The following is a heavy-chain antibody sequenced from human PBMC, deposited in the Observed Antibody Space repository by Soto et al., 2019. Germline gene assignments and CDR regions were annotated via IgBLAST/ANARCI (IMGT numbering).Heavy chain of an antibody. Sequence: DVQLLESGGGLVQPEGSLRLSCAASGFTFSSYAMGWVRQGPGKGLEWVAVVSIGGSTHYADSVRGRFTISRDNSKNTLSLQMNSLTSEDPAVYFCAKRRGAGWHFDYWGQGALVTVSS. CDR1: GFTFSSYA. CDR2: VSIGGST. V-gene: IGHV3-23*01. CDR3: AKRRGAGWHFDY. D-gene: IGHD2-15*01. J-gene: IGHJ4*02.